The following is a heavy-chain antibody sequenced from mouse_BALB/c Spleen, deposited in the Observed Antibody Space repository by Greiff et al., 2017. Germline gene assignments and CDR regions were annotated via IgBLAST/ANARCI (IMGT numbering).Heavy chain of an antibody. CDR3: ARKRDYGNFDY. J-gene: IGHJ2*01. CDR1: GYSFTSYW. Sequence: VQRVESGPQLVRPGASVKISCKASGYSFTSYWMHWVKQRPGQGLEWIGMIDPSDSETRLNQKFKDKATLTVDKSSSTAYMQLSSPTSEDSAVYYCARKRDYGNFDYWGQGTTLTVSS. D-gene: IGHD2-1*01. CDR2: IDPSDSET. V-gene: IGHV1S126*01.